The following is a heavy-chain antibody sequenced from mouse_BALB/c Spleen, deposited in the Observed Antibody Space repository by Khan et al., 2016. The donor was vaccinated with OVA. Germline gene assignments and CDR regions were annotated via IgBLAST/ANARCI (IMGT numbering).Heavy chain of an antibody. CDR1: GFTFSSFG. V-gene: IGHV5-17*02. CDR2: ISSGSSTI. CDR3: ARSGITTGYAMDY. Sequence: EVELVESGGGLVQPGGSRKLSCAASGFTFSSFGMNWVRQAPEKGLEWVAYISSGSSTIYYAETVKGRFTISRDNPKNILFLQMTSLRSEDTAMXYCARSGITTGYAMDYWGQGTSVTVSS. J-gene: IGHJ4*01. D-gene: IGHD2-4*01.